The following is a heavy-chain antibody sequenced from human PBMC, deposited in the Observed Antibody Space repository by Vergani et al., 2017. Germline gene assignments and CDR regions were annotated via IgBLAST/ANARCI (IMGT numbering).Heavy chain of an antibody. CDR1: GFKFSDHY. CDR3: AKNPGIATTRHYYAMDV. Sequence: LEESGGGSVKPGGSLRLSCAASGFKFSDHYMSWIRQAPGKGLDWFSHISPGASTVSYTDSVTGRFPVSRDNDNNSLTLDITTLRVEDTAVYYCAKNPGIATTRHYYAMDVWGQGTTVTVSS. J-gene: IGHJ6*02. D-gene: IGHD6-13*01. CDR2: ISPGASTV. V-gene: IGHV3-11*04.